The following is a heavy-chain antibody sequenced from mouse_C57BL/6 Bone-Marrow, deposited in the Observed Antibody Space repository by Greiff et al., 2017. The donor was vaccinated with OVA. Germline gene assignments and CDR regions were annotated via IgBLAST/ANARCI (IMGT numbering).Heavy chain of an antibody. CDR3: ARRDYDGGGLYAMDY. D-gene: IGHD2-4*01. CDR2: IDPANGNT. V-gene: IGHV14-3*01. CDR1: GFNIKNTY. J-gene: IGHJ4*01. Sequence: VQLKESVAELVRPGASVKLSCTASGFNIKNTYMHWVKQRPEQGLEWIGRIDPANGNTKYAPKFQGKATITADTSSNTAYLQLSSLTSEDTAIYYCARRDYDGGGLYAMDYWGQGTSVTVSS.